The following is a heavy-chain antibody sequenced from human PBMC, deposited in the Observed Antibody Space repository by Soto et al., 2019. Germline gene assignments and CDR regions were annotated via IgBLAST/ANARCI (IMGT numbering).Heavy chain of an antibody. CDR3: VRATAARQRDYSYHYYLHI. J-gene: IGHJ6*03. CDR2: INPNGGST. CDR1: GSTFINYY. D-gene: IGHD6-6*01. Sequence: ASVKVSCQASGSTFINYYIHWVRQAPGQGLEWMGVINPNGGSTVYAQKFQGRVTLTRDTSTSTVYVELSSLRSDDTAVYFCVRATAARQRDYSYHYYLHIWGKGTTVTVSS. V-gene: IGHV1-46*03.